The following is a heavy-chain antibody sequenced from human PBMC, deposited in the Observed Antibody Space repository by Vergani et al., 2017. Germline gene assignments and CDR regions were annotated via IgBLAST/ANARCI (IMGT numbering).Heavy chain of an antibody. J-gene: IGHJ6*03. V-gene: IGHV3-15*01. CDR1: GFTFSNAW. Sequence: EVQLLESGGGLVKPGGSLRLSCAASGFTFSNAWMSWVRQAPGKGLEWVGRIKSKTDGGTTDYAAPVKGRFTISRDDSKNTLYLQMNSLKTEDTAVYYCTTVLRFGELFRYYYYYYMDVWGKGTTVTVSS. CDR2: IKSKTDGGTT. CDR3: TTVLRFGELFRYYYYYYMDV. D-gene: IGHD3-10*01.